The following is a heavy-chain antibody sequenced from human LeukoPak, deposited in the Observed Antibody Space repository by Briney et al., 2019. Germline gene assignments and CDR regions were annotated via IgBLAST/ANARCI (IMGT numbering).Heavy chain of an antibody. D-gene: IGHD1-26*01. Sequence: SETLSLACSVSGGSITSTYYWGWIRQPPGKGLEWIGRIYTSGSTNYNPSLKSRVTMSVDTSKNQFSLKLSSVTAADTAVYYCARGRKWELLPYYYYMDVWGKGTTVTISS. J-gene: IGHJ6*03. CDR3: ARGRKWELLPYYYYMDV. CDR1: GGSITSTYY. V-gene: IGHV4-4*07. CDR2: IYTSGST.